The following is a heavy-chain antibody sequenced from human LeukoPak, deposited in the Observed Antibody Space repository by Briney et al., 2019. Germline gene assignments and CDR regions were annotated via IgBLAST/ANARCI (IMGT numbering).Heavy chain of an antibody. CDR1: GFTFGRYE. CDR3: ARDVREDLAAAGAFDY. J-gene: IGHJ4*02. CDR2: MSSRGDTI. D-gene: IGHD6-13*01. Sequence: PGGSVRLSCGASGFTFGRYEMNWVRQAPGQGLEWLAYMSSRGDTIFYADTVKGRFIISRDNAKHSLYLEMSSLRAEDTAVYYCARDVREDLAAAGAFDYWGQGTLVSVSS. V-gene: IGHV3-48*03.